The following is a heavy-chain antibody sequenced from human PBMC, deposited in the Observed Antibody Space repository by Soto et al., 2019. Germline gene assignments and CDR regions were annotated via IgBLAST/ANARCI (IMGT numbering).Heavy chain of an antibody. CDR1: GGSISSSSYY. CDR2: IYYSGST. J-gene: IGHJ3*02. CDR3: ARRPGDYVWGSWGAFDI. V-gene: IGHV4-39*01. Sequence: QLQLQESGPGLVKPSETLSLTCTVSGGSISSSSYYWGWIRQPPGKGLEWIGSIYYSGSTYYNPSLKSRVTISVDTSKNQFSLKLSSVTAADTAVYYCARRPGDYVWGSWGAFDIWGQGTMVTVSS. D-gene: IGHD3-16*01.